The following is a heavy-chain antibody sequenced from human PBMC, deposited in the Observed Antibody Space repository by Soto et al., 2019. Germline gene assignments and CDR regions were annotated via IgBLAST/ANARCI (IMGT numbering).Heavy chain of an antibody. CDR3: ARDVAGSGSYYTDY. V-gene: IGHV1-18*01. D-gene: IGHD3-10*01. J-gene: IGHJ4*02. CDR1: GYTFSSIG. CDR2: IIPYYGTT. Sequence: ASVKVSCKASGYTFSSIGISWVRQAPGQGLEWMGWIIPYYGTTNYAQGLQGRVTMTTDTSTSTAYMELRSLRSDDTAVYYCARDVAGSGSYYTDYWGQGTLVTVSS.